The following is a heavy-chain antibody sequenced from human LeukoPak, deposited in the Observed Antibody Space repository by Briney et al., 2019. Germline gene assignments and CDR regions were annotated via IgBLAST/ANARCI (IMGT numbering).Heavy chain of an antibody. D-gene: IGHD2-2*01. Sequence: GGSLRLSCAASGFTVSSNYMSWVRQAPGKGLEWVSVIYSGGGTYYADSVKGRFTISRDNSKNTLYLQMNSLRAEDTAVYYCANAPGKVVPAALDYWGQGTLVTVSS. CDR1: GFTVSSNY. CDR2: IYSGGGT. V-gene: IGHV3-66*01. J-gene: IGHJ4*02. CDR3: ANAPGKVVPAALDY.